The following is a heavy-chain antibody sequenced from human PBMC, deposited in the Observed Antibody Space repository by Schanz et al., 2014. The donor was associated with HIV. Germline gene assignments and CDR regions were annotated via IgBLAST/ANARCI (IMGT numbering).Heavy chain of an antibody. D-gene: IGHD1-1*01. Sequence: VQLVESGGGGVQPGRGRRRERGASGEKGRKAWMSWVRQAPGKGLEWGGLIKSKTDGETTDYAGPVKGRFTISRDDSKTTLFLQMNSLKSEDTAVYYCTTRRVFSWNVDVWGQGTTVTVSS. CDR2: IKSKTDGETT. CDR1: GEKGRKAW. V-gene: IGHV3-15*01. CDR3: TTRRVFSWNVDV. J-gene: IGHJ6*02.